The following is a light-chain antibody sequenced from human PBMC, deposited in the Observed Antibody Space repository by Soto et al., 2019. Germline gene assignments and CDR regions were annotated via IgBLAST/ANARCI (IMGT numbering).Light chain of an antibody. J-gene: IGLJ2*01. Sequence: QSALTQPASVSGSPGQSITISCTGTSSDVGGYNYVSWYQQHPGKAPKLMIYEVSNRPSGVSNRFSGSKSGNTASLTISGLQAEDEADYYCSSYTGSSNQVFGAGTKLTVL. V-gene: IGLV2-14*01. CDR1: SSDVGGYNY. CDR2: EVS. CDR3: SSYTGSSNQV.